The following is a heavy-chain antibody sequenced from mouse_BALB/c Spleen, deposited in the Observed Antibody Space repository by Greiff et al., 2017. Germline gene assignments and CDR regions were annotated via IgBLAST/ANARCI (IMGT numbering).Heavy chain of an antibody. V-gene: IGHV1S56*01. J-gene: IGHJ4*01. CDR2: IYPGNVNT. CDR3: TREGDYYGRDAMDY. D-gene: IGHD1-1*01. Sequence: VQLQQSGPELVKPGASVRISCKASGYTFTSYYIHWVKQRPGQGLEWIGWIYPGNVNTKYNEKFKDKATLTVDKSSSTAYMQLSSPTSEDSAVYYCTREGDYYGRDAMDYWGQGTSVTVSS. CDR1: GYTFTSYY.